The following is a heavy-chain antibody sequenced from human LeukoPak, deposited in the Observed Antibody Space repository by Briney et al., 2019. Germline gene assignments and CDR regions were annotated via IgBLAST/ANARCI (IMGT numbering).Heavy chain of an antibody. CDR2: IYYSGST. J-gene: IGHJ4*02. CDR1: GGSISSYY. V-gene: IGHV4-59*08. Sequence: SETLSLTCTVSGGSISSYYWSWIRQPPGKGLEWIGYIYYSGSTNYNPSLKSRVTISEDTSKNQFSLKLSSVTAADTAVYYCARRQSSSWPFDYWGQGTLVTVSS. CDR3: ARRQSSSWPFDY. D-gene: IGHD6-13*01.